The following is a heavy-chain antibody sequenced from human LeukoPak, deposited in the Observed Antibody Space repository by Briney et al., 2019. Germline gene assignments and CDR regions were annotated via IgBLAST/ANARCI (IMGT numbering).Heavy chain of an antibody. CDR2: INPSGGST. Sequence: ASVKVSCKASGYTFTTYYMHWVRQAPGQGLEWLGLINPSGGSTSYAQKFQGRVTMTRDTSTSTVYMELSSLRSEDTAVYYCARAGMWSSGYYNLRGQGTLVTVSS. CDR1: GYTFTTYY. CDR3: ARAGMWSSGYYNL. V-gene: IGHV1-46*01. D-gene: IGHD3-22*01. J-gene: IGHJ4*02.